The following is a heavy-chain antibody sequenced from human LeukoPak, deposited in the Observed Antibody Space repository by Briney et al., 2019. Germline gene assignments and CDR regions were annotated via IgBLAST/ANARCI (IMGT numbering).Heavy chain of an antibody. J-gene: IGHJ4*02. CDR2: IFYSGHT. CDR3: AREFFGIRGWLVDY. D-gene: IGHD3-3*01. V-gene: IGHV4-39*07. CDR1: GGSINTGTYY. Sequence: SETLSLTCTVSGGSINTGTYYWGWIRQTPGKGLEWIASIFYSGHTYYNPSLQSRVTISLDTSKNQFSLKLSSVTAADTAVYYCAREFFGIRGWLVDYWGQGTLVTVSS.